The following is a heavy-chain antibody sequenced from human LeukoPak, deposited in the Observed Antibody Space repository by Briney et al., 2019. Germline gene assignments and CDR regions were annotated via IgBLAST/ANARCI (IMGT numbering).Heavy chain of an antibody. CDR1: GFTFSSYS. V-gene: IGHV3-21*01. D-gene: IGHD4-17*01. J-gene: IGHJ4*02. CDR2: ISSSSSYI. CDR3: ARGPGDYGDYQLFFDY. Sequence: KPGGSLRLSWAASGFTFSSYSMNWVRQAPGKGLEWVSSISSSSSYIYYADSVKGRFTISRDNAKNSLYLQMNSLRAEDTAVYYCARGPGDYGDYQLFFDYWGQGTLVTVSS.